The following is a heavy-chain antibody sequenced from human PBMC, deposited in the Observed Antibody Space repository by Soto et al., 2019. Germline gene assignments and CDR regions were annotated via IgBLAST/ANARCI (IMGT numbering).Heavy chain of an antibody. J-gene: IGHJ4*02. D-gene: IGHD2-21*02. CDR2: ISYDGNSR. V-gene: IGHV3-30*03. Sequence: QVQLVESGGGVVQPGRSLRLSCAASGFTFSSYGIHWVRQAPGKGLEWVAIISYDGNSRYYADPVKGRFTVSRDNCKNTVYLEMHSLRPEDTAVHYCVKGWQGDAPDYWGQGTLGTVSS. CDR1: GFTFSSYG. CDR3: VKGWQGDAPDY.